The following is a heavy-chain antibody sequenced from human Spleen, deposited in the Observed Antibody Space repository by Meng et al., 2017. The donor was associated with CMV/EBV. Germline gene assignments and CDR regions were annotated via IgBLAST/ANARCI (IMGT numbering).Heavy chain of an antibody. CDR3: ARAGAAVTTNFDF. CDR1: GYKLDIYG. CDR2: VGAENGET. J-gene: IGHJ4*02. V-gene: IGHV1-18*01. D-gene: IGHD4-17*01. Sequence: CKASGYKLDIYGITWVRQAPGQGLEWVGWVGAENGETNYGQKFQGRVTVTADTFTKTAYMEMRSLRSDDSAIYYCARAGAAVTTNFDFWGQGTLVTVSS.